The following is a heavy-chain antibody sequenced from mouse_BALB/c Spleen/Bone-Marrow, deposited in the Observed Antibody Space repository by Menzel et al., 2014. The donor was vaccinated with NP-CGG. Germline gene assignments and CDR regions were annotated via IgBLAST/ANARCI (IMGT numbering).Heavy chain of an antibody. Sequence: VQLQQSGAELVKPGASVKLSCTTSGFNIKDTYMHWVKLRPEQGLEWIGRIVPANGNTKYAPKFQGKATITADTSSNTAYLQPSSLTSEDTAVYFCASYDYGYYFDYWGQGTTLTVSS. D-gene: IGHD2-4*01. CDR1: GFNIKDTY. CDR2: IVPANGNT. CDR3: ASYDYGYYFDY. J-gene: IGHJ2*01. V-gene: IGHV14-3*02.